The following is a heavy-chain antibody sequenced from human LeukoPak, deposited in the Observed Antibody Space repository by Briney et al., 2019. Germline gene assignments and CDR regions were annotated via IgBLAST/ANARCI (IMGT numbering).Heavy chain of an antibody. CDR1: GGSISSSNW. CDR3: ARAAYGAVAGTIIDY. D-gene: IGHD6-19*01. V-gene: IGHV4-4*02. CDR2: IYHSGST. Sequence: PSETLSLTCAVSGGSISSSNWWSWVRQPPGTGLEWIGEIYHSGSTNYNPSLKSRVTISVDKSKNQFSLKLSSVTAADTAVYYCARAAYGAVAGTIIDYWGQGTLVTVSS. J-gene: IGHJ4*02.